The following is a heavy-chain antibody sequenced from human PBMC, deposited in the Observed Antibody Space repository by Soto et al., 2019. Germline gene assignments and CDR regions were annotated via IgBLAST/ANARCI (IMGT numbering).Heavy chain of an antibody. V-gene: IGHV4-30-4*01. CDR1: CDSISGGDNY. Sequence: SLGCTVSCDSISGGDNYWNWIRQARGRCLEWIGYIYSNGNTQYSPTSKSRIIMSIDTSKNQLSLNVTSVTAADTASCYCPWGGGATQFWFNLLFLNWGQGALVTVAA. CDR3: PWGGGATQFWFNLLFLN. CDR2: IYSNGNT. J-gene: IGHJ4*02. D-gene: IGHD5-18*01.